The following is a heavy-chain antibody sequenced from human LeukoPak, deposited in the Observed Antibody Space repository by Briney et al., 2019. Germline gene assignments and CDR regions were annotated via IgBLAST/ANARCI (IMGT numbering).Heavy chain of an antibody. V-gene: IGHV4-34*01. J-gene: IGHJ4*02. CDR2: INHSGST. Sequence: PSETLSLTCTVSGGSISSYYWSWIRQPPGKGLEWIGEINHSGSTNYNPSLKSRVTISVDTSKNQFSLKLSSVTAADTAVYYCARGAFWSGYRHPGFDYWGQGTLVTVSS. CDR3: ARGAFWSGYRHPGFDY. CDR1: GGSISSYY. D-gene: IGHD3-3*01.